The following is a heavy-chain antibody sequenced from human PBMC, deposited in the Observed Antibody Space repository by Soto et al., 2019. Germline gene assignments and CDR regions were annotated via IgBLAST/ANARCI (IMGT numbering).Heavy chain of an antibody. CDR1: GFTLSGFD. Sequence: EVQLVESGGGLVQPGGSLKLSCAASGFTLSGFDIHWVRQASGEGLEWVGRITTKVESYATELAASVKGRCTFSRDAPKDTAYLEMNSLKTEDTAVYYCTRRYCSGGGCYSAFDYWGQGTLVTVSS. CDR3: TRRYCSGGGCYSAFDY. D-gene: IGHD2-15*01. V-gene: IGHV3-73*01. CDR2: ITTKVESYAT. J-gene: IGHJ4*02.